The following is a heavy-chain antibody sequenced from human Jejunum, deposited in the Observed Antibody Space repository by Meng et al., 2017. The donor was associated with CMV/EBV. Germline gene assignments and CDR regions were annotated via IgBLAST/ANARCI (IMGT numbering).Heavy chain of an antibody. V-gene: IGHV3-9*01. CDR3: AKESQQLVLDY. D-gene: IGHD6-6*01. CDR1: GFTFDDYA. J-gene: IGHJ4*02. Sequence: AAFGFTFDDYAMNWVRQAPGKGLEWVSGISWNSGSIGYADSVRGRFTISRDNAKNSLYMQMNSLRAEDTALYYCAKESQQLVLDYWGQGTLVTVSS. CDR2: ISWNSGSI.